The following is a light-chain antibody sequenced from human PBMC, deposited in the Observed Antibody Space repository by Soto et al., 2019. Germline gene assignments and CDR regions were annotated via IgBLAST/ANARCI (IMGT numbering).Light chain of an antibody. V-gene: IGKV1-8*01. CDR3: QQSQSPPHT. CDR1: RGISSY. J-gene: IGKJ1*01. CDR2: AAS. Sequence: AIRMTQSPSSLSASTGDRVTITCRASRGISSYLAWYQQKPGKAPKLLIYAASTLQSGVPSRFSGSGSGTDFTLTISSLQPEDFATYYCQQSQSPPHTFGQGTKVDI.